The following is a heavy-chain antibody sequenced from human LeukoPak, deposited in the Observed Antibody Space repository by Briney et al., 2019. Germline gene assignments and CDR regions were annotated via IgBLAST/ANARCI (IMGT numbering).Heavy chain of an antibody. J-gene: IGHJ6*02. CDR1: GFTFSNYR. CDR2: ISSSSSYI. Sequence: GGSLRLSCAAYGFTFSNYRMNWVRQAPGKGLEWVSSISSSSSYIYYADSVKGRFTISRDNAKNSLYLQMNSLRAEDTAVYYCARVPAPPSGMDVWGQGTTVTVSS. CDR3: ARVPAPPSGMDV. V-gene: IGHV3-21*01.